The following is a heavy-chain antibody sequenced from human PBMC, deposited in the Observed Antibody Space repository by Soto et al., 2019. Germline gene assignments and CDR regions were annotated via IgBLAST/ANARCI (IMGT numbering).Heavy chain of an antibody. CDR2: ISSSSSYI. CDR1: GFTFSSYS. V-gene: IGHV3-21*01. CDR3: ARDEAGATVGMDV. D-gene: IGHD1-26*01. J-gene: IGHJ6*02. Sequence: PVGSLRLSCAASGFTFSSYSMNWVRQAPGKGLGWVSSISSSSSYIYYADSVKGRFTISRDNAKNSLYLQMNSLRAEDTAVYYCARDEAGATVGMDVWGQGTTVTVSS.